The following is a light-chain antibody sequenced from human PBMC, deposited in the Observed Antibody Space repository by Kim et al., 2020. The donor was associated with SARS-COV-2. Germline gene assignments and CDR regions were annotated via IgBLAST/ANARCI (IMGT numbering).Light chain of an antibody. CDR2: DAS. Sequence: SPGESATLSCRACQNIRSKLAWYRQKPGQAPRLVIYDASTRAIGIPARFSGSGSGTEFTLSISSLQSEDFAVYFCQQYNDWPPLTFGGGTKVDIK. J-gene: IGKJ4*01. CDR3: QQYNDWPPLT. V-gene: IGKV3-15*01. CDR1: QNIRSK.